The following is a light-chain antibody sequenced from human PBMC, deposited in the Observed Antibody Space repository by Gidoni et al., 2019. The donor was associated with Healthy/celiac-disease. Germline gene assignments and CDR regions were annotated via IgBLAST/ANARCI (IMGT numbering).Light chain of an antibody. V-gene: IGKV3-20*01. CDR3: QQYGSSPLVT. CDR1: QSVSSSD. J-gene: IGKJ1*01. CDR2: GAS. Sequence: EMVLTQSPGTLSLSPGERATLSCRASQSVSSSDLAWYQQKPGQAPRLLIYGASSRATGIPDRFSGSGSGTDFTLTISRLEPEDFAVYYCQQYGSSPLVTFGQGTKVEIK.